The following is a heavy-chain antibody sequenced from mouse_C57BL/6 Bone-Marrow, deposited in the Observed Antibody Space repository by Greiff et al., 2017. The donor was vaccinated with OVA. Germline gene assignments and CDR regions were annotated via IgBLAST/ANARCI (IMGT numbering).Heavy chain of an antibody. CDR2: IFPGSGST. D-gene: IGHD1-1*01. V-gene: IGHV1-75*01. Sequence: VQLQQSGPELVKPGASVKISCKASGYTFTDYYINWVKQRPGQGLEWIGWIFPGSGSTYYNEKFKGKATLTVDKSSSTAYMLLSSLTSEDSAVYFCARRGPYYYGHWYFDVWGTGTTVTVSS. J-gene: IGHJ1*03. CDR1: GYTFTDYY. CDR3: ARRGPYYYGHWYFDV.